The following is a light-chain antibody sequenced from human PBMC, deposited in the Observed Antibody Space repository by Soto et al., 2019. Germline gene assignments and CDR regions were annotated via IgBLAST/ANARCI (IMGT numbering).Light chain of an antibody. CDR3: QQYGSSPRT. CDR1: QSVSSSY. Sequence: EIVLTQSPGTLSLSPGERATLSCRASQSVSSSYLAWYQQKTGQPPRLLIYGASSRATRITDRFSGSGSGTDDTLTIRGLEAEEFAVYYCQQYGSSPRTFGKGTKVEIK. J-gene: IGKJ1*01. CDR2: GAS. V-gene: IGKV3-20*01.